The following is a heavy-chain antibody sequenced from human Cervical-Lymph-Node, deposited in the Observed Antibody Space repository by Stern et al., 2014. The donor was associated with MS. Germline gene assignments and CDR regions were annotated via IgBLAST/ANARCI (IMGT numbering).Heavy chain of an antibody. CDR3: ATSYGLDV. CDR2: IYPRDPDT. J-gene: IGHJ6*02. Sequence: EVQLEESGAEVKKPGESLKISCKGSGYSFRSYWIGWVLQMPGRGLQWMGVIYPRDPDTRYSPSFQGQVIISADKDMSTAYLQWNSLKASDTGIYYCATSYGLDVWGQGTTVTVSS. CDR1: GYSFRSYW. V-gene: IGHV5-51*01.